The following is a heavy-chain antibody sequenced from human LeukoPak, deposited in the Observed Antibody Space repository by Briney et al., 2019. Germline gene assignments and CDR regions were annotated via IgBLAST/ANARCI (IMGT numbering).Heavy chain of an antibody. CDR2: INPNSGGT. CDR1: GGTFSNYG. J-gene: IGHJ3*02. Sequence: ASVKVSCKASGGTFSNYGFSWVRQAPGQGLEWMGWINPNSGGTNYAQKFQGRVTMTRDTSISTAYMELSRLRSDDTAVYYCASNLSDAFDIWGQGTMVTVSS. V-gene: IGHV1-2*02. CDR3: ASNLSDAFDI.